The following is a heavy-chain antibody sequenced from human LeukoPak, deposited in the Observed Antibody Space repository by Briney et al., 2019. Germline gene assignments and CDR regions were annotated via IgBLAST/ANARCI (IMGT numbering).Heavy chain of an antibody. D-gene: IGHD6-19*01. CDR1: GYTFTGYY. V-gene: IGHV1-2*02. CDR3: ASSNSYSSGWYHV. J-gene: IGHJ6*04. Sequence: ASVKVSCKASGYTFTGYYMHWVRQAPGQGLEWMGWINPNSGGTNYAQKFQGRVTMTRDTSISTAYMELSGLRSDDTAVYYCASSNSYSSGWYHVWGKGTTVTVSS. CDR2: INPNSGGT.